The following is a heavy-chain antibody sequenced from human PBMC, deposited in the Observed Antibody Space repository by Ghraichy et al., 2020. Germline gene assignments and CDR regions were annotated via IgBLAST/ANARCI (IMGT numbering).Heavy chain of an antibody. V-gene: IGHV3-23*01. CDR3: SRDVSIVLVIVMRGAFDI. CDR2: ISGSGGST. Sequence: GGSLRLSCEASGFTFSSYAMSGGREAPGKGLEGVSAISGSGGSTYYAYSVKGRFTISSDNSKTTLYLQMNLLRAEYTAVYYCSRDVSIVLVIVMRGAFDIWGQGTIVTVSS. CDR1: GFTFSSYA. J-gene: IGHJ3*02. D-gene: IGHD3-22*01.